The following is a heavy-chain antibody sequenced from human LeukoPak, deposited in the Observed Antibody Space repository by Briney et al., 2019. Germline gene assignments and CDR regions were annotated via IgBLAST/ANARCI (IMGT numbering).Heavy chain of an antibody. CDR2: ISAYNGST. Sequence: ASVKVSCKASGYTFTSYGISWVRQAPGQGLEWMGWISAYNGSTNYAQKLQGRVTMTTDTSTSTAYMELRSLRSDDTAVYYCARVSAQNYDYVWGSYRPLPFDYWGQGTLVTVSS. CDR1: GYTFTSYG. J-gene: IGHJ4*02. V-gene: IGHV1-18*01. D-gene: IGHD3-16*02. CDR3: ARVSAQNYDYVWGSYRPLPFDY.